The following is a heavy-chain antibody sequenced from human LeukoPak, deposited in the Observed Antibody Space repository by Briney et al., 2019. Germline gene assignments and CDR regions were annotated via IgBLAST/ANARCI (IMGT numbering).Heavy chain of an antibody. CDR3: ARDLRSSNWNYAAGLAWE. J-gene: IGHJ4*02. CDR2: ISAHNGNT. CDR1: GYIFTSYG. V-gene: IGHV1-18*01. Sequence: GASVKVSCKASGYIFTSYGIIWVRQAPGQGLQWMGWISAHNGNTNYAQKLQGRVTMTTDTSTSTVYMGLRSLRSDDTAVYYCARDLRSSNWNYAAGLAWEWGQGTLVTVSS. D-gene: IGHD1-7*01.